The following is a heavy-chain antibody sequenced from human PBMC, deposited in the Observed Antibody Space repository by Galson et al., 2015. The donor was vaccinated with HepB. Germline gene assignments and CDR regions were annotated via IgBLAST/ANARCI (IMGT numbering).Heavy chain of an antibody. J-gene: IGHJ4*02. CDR2: TYYRSKWYN. CDR3: ARGSELNEDLGVDY. V-gene: IGHV6-1*01. CDR1: GDSVSSNSAA. Sequence: AISGDSVSSNSAAWNWIRQSPSRGLEWLGRTYYRSKWYNDYAVSVKSRITINPDTSKNQFSLQLNSVTPEDTAVYYCARGSELNEDLGVDYWGQGTLVTVSS. D-gene: IGHD3-10*01.